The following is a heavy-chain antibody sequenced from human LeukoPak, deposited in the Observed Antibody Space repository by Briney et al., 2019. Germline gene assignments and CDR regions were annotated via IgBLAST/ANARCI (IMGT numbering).Heavy chain of an antibody. Sequence: PGGSLRLSCDASGFPFGTYGMHWVCQAPGKGLEWLAFIRSDGSDKYHADSVKGRFTISRDNSRNTLYLQINSLRAEDMAVYYCAKDSRNMITVGGVIPDWGQGTLVTVSS. J-gene: IGHJ4*02. D-gene: IGHD3-16*02. CDR1: GFPFGTYG. CDR3: AKDSRNMITVGGVIPD. CDR2: IRSDGSDK. V-gene: IGHV3-30*02.